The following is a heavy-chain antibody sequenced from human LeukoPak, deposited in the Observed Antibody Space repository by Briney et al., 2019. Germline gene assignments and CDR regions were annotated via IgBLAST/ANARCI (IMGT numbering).Heavy chain of an antibody. V-gene: IGHV3-53*01. CDR1: GFTVSSNY. Sequence: GGSLRLSCAASGFTVSSNYMSWVRQAPGKGLEWVSVIYSGGSTYYADSVKGRFTISRDNSKNTPYLQMNSLRAEDTAVYYCARVRGLVDWFDPWGQGTLVTVSS. D-gene: IGHD6-6*01. J-gene: IGHJ5*02. CDR3: ARVRGLVDWFDP. CDR2: IYSGGST.